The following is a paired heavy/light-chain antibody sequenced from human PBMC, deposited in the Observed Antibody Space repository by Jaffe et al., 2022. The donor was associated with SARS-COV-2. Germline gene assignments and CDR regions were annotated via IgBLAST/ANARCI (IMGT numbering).Heavy chain of an antibody. CDR3: ARRAQGGYECDS. Sequence: EVQLVQSGAEVKKPGESLKISCKGFGYNFANHWVGWVRQVPGKGLEWMGLIYPGDSDTRYSPSFQGHVTISADKSISTAYLQWSSLKASDTAMYYCARRAQGGYECDSWGQGTLVTVSS. CDR2: IYPGDSDT. D-gene: IGHD3-3*01. J-gene: IGHJ5*01. CDR1: GYNFANHW. V-gene: IGHV5-51*01.
Light chain of an antibody. J-gene: IGLJ2*01. Sequence: SSVLTQSPSVSVAPEQTARITCGSNTIGDKTVQWYQQKPGQAPVLVVYDDSARPSGIPERFSGSKSGSTATLSISRAEAGDEADYYCSVWDGTSDHHVIFGGGTKLTVL. CDR2: DDS. CDR1: TIGDKT. CDR3: SVWDGTSDHHVI. V-gene: IGLV3-21*02.